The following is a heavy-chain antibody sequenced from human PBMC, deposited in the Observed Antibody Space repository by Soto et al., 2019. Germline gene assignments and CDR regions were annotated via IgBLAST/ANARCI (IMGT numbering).Heavy chain of an antibody. CDR2: ISGSGGST. CDR1: GFTFSSYA. V-gene: IGHV3-23*01. D-gene: IGHD6-19*01. Sequence: SLRLSCAASGFTFSSYAMSWVRQAPGKGLEWVSAISGSGGSTYYADSVKGRFTISRDNSKNTLYLQMNSLRAEDTAVYYCAKFRTQYSSGWSGAFDYWGQGTLVTVSS. CDR3: AKFRTQYSSGWSGAFDY. J-gene: IGHJ4*02.